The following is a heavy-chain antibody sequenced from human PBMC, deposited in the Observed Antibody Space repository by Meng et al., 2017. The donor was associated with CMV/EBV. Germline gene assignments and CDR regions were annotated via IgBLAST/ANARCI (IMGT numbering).Heavy chain of an antibody. Sequence: GGSLRLSCAASGFTFSSYAMSWVRQAPGKGLEWVSVIYSGGSSTYYADSVKGRFTISRDNSKNTLYLQMNSLRAEDTAVYYCAKLRYYFDYWGQGTLVTSPQ. D-gene: IGHD4-17*01. V-gene: IGHV3-23*03. CDR2: IYSGGSST. J-gene: IGHJ4*02. CDR1: GFTFSSYA. CDR3: AKLRYYFDY.